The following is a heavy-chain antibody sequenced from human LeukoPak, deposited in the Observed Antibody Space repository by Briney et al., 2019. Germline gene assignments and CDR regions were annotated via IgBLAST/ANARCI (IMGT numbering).Heavy chain of an antibody. CDR3: ARIGGLVDSGSYLSVLPFDY. J-gene: IGHJ4*02. CDR1: DHTFTTYG. D-gene: IGHD1-26*01. V-gene: IGHV1-18*01. CDR2: ISVYNGDT. Sequence: ASVKVSCKASDHTFTTYGITWVRQVPGQGLEWMGWISVYNGDTKYAQKLQGRVTMTTDTSTSTAYMELRSLRSDDTAVYYCARIGGLVDSGSYLSVLPFDYWGQGTLVTVSS.